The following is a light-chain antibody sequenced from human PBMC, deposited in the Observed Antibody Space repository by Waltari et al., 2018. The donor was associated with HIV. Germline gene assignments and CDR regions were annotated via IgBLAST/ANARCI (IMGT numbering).Light chain of an antibody. CDR3: AAWDDSLNGFYV. J-gene: IGLJ1*01. V-gene: IGLV1-47*01. Sequence: QSVLTQPPSASATPGQRLTISCSGGSSNIGTNYVFWYQQLPGTAPKLLIFRDNERPSGVPDRFSGSRSGTSASLVISGLRSEDEADYYCAAWDDSLNGFYVFGSGTRATVL. CDR1: SSNIGTNY. CDR2: RDN.